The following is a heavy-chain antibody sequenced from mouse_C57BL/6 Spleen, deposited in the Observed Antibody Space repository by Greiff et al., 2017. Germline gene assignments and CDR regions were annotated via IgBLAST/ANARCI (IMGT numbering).Heavy chain of an antibody. V-gene: IGHV5-17*01. CDR3: ARPDYYGSRYYAMDY. Sequence: EVQVVESGGGLVKPGGSLKLSCAASGFTFSDYGMHWVRQAPEKGLEWVAYISSGSSTIYYADTVKGRFTISRDNAKNTLFLQMTSLRSEDTAMYYCARPDYYGSRYYAMDYWGQGTSVTVSS. CDR1: GFTFSDYG. J-gene: IGHJ4*01. D-gene: IGHD1-1*01. CDR2: ISSGSSTI.